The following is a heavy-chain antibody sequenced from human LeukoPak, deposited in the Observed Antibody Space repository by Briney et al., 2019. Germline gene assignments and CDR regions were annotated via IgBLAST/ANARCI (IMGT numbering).Heavy chain of an antibody. J-gene: IGHJ4*02. CDR3: AREIRDHYGSGSYYPFDY. Sequence: PSETLSLTCTVSGGSISSYYWSWIRQPPGKGLEWIGYIYYSGSTNYNPSLKSRVTISVDTSKNQFSLKLSSVTAADTAVYYCAREIRDHYGSGSYYPFDYWGQGTLVTVSS. CDR1: GGSISSYY. CDR2: IYYSGST. D-gene: IGHD3-10*01. V-gene: IGHV4-59*12.